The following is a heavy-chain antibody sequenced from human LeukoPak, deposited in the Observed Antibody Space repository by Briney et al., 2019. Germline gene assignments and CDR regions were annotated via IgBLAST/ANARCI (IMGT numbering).Heavy chain of an antibody. CDR2: IYYSGST. D-gene: IGHD5-12*01. CDR1: GGSISSYY. Sequence: SETLSLTCTVSGGSISSYYWSWIRQPPGKGLEWIGYIYYSGSTNYNPSLKSRVTISVDTSKNQFSLKLSSVTAADTAVYYCATARGYSGCFDYWGQGTLVTVSS. CDR3: ATARGYSGCFDY. V-gene: IGHV4-59*12. J-gene: IGHJ4*02.